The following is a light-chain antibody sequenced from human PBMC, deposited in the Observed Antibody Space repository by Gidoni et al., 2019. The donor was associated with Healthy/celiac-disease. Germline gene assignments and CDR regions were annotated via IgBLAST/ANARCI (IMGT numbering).Light chain of an antibody. CDR2: AAS. Sequence: QSPSSLSASVGDRVTITCRASQSISSYLNWYQQKPGKAPKLLIYAASSLQSGVPSRFSGSESGTDFTLTISSLQPEDFATYYCQQSYSTPRAFGQETKVEIK. V-gene: IGKV1-39*01. CDR1: QSISSY. J-gene: IGKJ1*01. CDR3: QQSYSTPRA.